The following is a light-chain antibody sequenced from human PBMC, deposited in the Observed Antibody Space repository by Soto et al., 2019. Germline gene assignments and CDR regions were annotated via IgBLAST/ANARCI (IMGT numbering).Light chain of an antibody. Sequence: DIQMTQSPSTLSASVGDRVTITCRASQTINNWLAWYQQTPGKPPKLLISKVSNLESGVPSRFSGSVSETEFTLTISCLQPDDFATYYCQQYNSYALLTFAGGTRVDIK. CDR1: QTINNW. CDR2: KVS. CDR3: QQYNSYALLT. V-gene: IGKV1-5*03. J-gene: IGKJ4*01.